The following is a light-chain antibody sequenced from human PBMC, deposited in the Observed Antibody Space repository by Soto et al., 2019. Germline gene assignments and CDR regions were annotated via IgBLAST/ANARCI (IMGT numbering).Light chain of an antibody. J-gene: IGKJ2*01. V-gene: IGKV3-15*01. CDR2: GAS. CDR3: QQYNNWLYT. Sequence: EIVMTQSPATLSVSPGERATLSCRASQSVSSNLAWYQQTPGQAPRLLIYGASTSATGIPARFSGSGSGTEFTLTISSLQSEDFAVYYCQQYNNWLYTFGQGTKLEIK. CDR1: QSVSSN.